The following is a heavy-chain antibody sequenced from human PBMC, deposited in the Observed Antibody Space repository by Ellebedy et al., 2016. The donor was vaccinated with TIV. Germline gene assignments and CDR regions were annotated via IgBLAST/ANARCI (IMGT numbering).Heavy chain of an antibody. CDR3: AKGVAAAGTAHPRPFDY. Sequence: PGGSLRLSCAASGFTFSSYAMSWVRQAPGKGLEWVSTMSDSGNTAYYADSVKGRFTVSRDESKDTLYLQMNSLRAEDTAVYYCAKGVAAAGTAHPRPFDYWGQGTLVTVSS. J-gene: IGHJ4*02. V-gene: IGHV3-23*01. CDR2: MSDSGNTA. D-gene: IGHD6-13*01. CDR1: GFTFSSYA.